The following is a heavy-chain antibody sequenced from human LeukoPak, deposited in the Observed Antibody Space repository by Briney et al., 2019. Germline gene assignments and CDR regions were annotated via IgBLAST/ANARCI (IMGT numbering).Heavy chain of an antibody. CDR3: ARAVLYYYYGMDV. CDR1: GFSLTTYS. Sequence: GGSLRLSCAVSGFSLTTYSMNWVRQAPGKGLEWVSFFSSSSYIAYADSVRGRFTISRDNAKNSLSLQMNSLRAEDTAVYYCARAVLYYYYGMDVWGQGTTVTVSS. J-gene: IGHJ6*02. V-gene: IGHV3-21*01. CDR2: FSSSSYI.